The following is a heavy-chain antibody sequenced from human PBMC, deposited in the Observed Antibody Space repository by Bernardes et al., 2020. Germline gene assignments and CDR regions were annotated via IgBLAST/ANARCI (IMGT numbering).Heavy chain of an antibody. D-gene: IGHD3-3*01. V-gene: IGHV3-33*01. CDR3: ARETLNYDFWSGYYGMDV. J-gene: IGHJ6*02. CDR1: GFTFSSYG. Sequence: GWSLRLSCAASGFTFSSYGMHWVRQAPGKGLEWVAVIWYDGSNKYYADSVKGRFTISRDNSKNTLYLQMNSLRAEDTAVYYCARETLNYDFWSGYYGMDVWGQGTTVTVSS. CDR2: IWYDGSNK.